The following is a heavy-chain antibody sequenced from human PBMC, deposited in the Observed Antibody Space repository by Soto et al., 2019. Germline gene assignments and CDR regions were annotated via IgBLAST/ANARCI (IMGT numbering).Heavy chain of an antibody. Sequence: LRLSCTASGFAFINYGMHWVRQAPGRGLEWVAVIWSDGTKKFYAGSVRGRFTISRDNSKNTIYLQMNSLRAEDTAVYYCARAPVQGDSYGPGWYRNFDYWGQGTLVTVSS. CDR3: ARAPVQGDSYGPGWYRNFDY. J-gene: IGHJ4*02. CDR2: IWSDGTKK. V-gene: IGHV3-33*01. D-gene: IGHD5-18*01. CDR1: GFAFINYG.